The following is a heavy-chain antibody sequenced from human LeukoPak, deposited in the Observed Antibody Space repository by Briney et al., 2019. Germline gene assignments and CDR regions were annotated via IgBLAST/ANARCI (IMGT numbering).Heavy chain of an antibody. D-gene: IGHD7-27*01. J-gene: IGHJ4*02. V-gene: IGHV3-15*01. CDR1: GFTFSNAW. CDR2: IKSKSDSGTT. Sequence: GGSLRLSCATSGFTFSNAWMSWVRQAPGKGLEWVALIKSKSDSGTTDYAAPVNGRFTISRDDSKNTLYLQMNSLKSEDTAVYYCTMGDWGWPDYWGQGSLVTVSS. CDR3: TMGDWGWPDY.